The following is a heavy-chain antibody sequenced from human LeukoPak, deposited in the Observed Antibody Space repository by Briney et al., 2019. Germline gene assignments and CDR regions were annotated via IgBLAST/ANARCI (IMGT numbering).Heavy chain of an antibody. CDR3: ARVRVPAAISAFDI. CDR1: GGTFSSYA. Sequence: ASVKVSCKASGGTFSSYAISWVRQAPGQGLEWMGGIIPIFGTANYAQKFQGRVTITADESTSTAYMELSSLRSDDTAVYYRARVRVPAAISAFDIWGQGTMVTVSS. V-gene: IGHV1-69*01. D-gene: IGHD2-2*01. J-gene: IGHJ3*02. CDR2: IIPIFGTA.